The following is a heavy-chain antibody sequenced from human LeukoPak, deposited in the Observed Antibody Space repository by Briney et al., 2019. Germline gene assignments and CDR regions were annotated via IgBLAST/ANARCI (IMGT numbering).Heavy chain of an antibody. D-gene: IGHD2-2*01. V-gene: IGHV3-33*01. CDR1: GFTFSSYG. CDR3: ARGPPQYIVVVPAAIWFDP. Sequence: GGSLRLSCAASGFTFSSYGMHWVRQAPGKGLEWVAVIWYDGSNKYYADSVKGRFTISRDNSKNTLYLQMNSLRAEDTAVYYCARGPPQYIVVVPAAIWFDPWGQGTLVTVSS. CDR2: IWYDGSNK. J-gene: IGHJ5*02.